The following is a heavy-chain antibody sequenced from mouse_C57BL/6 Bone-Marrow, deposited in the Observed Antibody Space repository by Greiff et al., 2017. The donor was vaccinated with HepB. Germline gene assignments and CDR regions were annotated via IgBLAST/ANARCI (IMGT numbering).Heavy chain of an antibody. V-gene: IGHV1-9*01. CDR2: ILPGSGNT. Sequence: VQLQQSGAELMKPGASVKLSCKATGYTFTGYWIERVKQRPGHGLEWIGEILPGSGNTYYNEKFKGKATLTADKSSSTAYMELRSLTSEDSAVYFCARGHYGNLFDYWGQGTTLTVSS. J-gene: IGHJ2*01. CDR3: ARGHYGNLFDY. CDR1: GYTFTGYW. D-gene: IGHD2-1*01.